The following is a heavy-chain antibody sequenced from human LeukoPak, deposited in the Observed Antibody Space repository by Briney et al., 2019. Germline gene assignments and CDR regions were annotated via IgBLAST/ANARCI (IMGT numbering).Heavy chain of an antibody. J-gene: IGHJ5*02. V-gene: IGHV3-74*01. CDR3: TRGQPQWLVFNWFDP. CDR1: GFTFSTYW. CDR2: INSDGSST. Sequence: GGSLRLSCAASGFTFSTYWMHWVRQAPGMGLVWVSSINSDGSSTTYADSVKGRFTISRDNAKNTPYLQMNSLRAEDTAVYYCTRGQPQWLVFNWFDPWGQGTLVTVSS. D-gene: IGHD6-19*01.